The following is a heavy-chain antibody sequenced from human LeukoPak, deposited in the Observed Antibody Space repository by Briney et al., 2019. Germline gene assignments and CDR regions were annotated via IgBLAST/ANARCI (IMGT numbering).Heavy chain of an antibody. CDR3: ARGYCSGGSCYRLFDY. CDR1: GGSISSGGYY. CDR2: IYYSGST. Sequence: PSETLSLTCTVSGGSISSGGYYWSWIRQHPGKGLEWIGYIYYSGSTYYNPSLKSRVTISVDTSKNQFSLKLSSVTAADTAVYYCARGYCSGGSCYRLFDYWGQGTLVTVSS. D-gene: IGHD2-15*01. V-gene: IGHV4-31*03. J-gene: IGHJ4*02.